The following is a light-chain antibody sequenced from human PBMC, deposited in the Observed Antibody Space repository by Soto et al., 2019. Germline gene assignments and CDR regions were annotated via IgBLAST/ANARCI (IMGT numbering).Light chain of an antibody. J-gene: IGKJ4*01. CDR1: QSVSSSH. CDR3: QQHRNWPLT. Sequence: EIVLTQSPGTLSLSPGERATLSCRASQSVSSSHLAWYQQKPGQAPRLLIYGASSRATGIPARFSGSGSGTEFTLTISSLQSEDFAVYYCQQHRNWPLTFGGGTKVDIK. CDR2: GAS. V-gene: IGKV3D-20*02.